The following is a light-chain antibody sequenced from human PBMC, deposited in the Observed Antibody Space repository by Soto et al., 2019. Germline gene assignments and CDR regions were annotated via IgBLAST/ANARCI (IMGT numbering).Light chain of an antibody. CDR2: GAS. J-gene: IGKJ2*01. Sequence: EVVLTQSPGTPSLSPGERATLSCTASQSVSSSYLAWYQQKPGQAPRLLIYGASSRATGISDRFSGSGSGTDFTLTISRLEPEDFAVYYCQQYGSSPPYTFGQGTKLEIK. V-gene: IGKV3-20*01. CDR1: QSVSSSY. CDR3: QQYGSSPPYT.